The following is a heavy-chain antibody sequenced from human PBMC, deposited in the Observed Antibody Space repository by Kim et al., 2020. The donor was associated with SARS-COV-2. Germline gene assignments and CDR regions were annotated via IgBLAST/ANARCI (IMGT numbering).Heavy chain of an antibody. Sequence: GGSLRLFCAASGFTFSSYGMHWVRQAPGKGLEWVAVIWYDGSNKYYADSVKGRFTISRDNSKNTLYLQMNSLRAEDTAVYYCESSRYGNGSPPLYSSSWYFDYWGQGTLVTVSS. CDR2: IWYDGSNK. CDR1: GFTFSSYG. D-gene: IGHD6-13*01. V-gene: IGHV3-33*01. J-gene: IGHJ4*02. CDR3: ESSRYGNGSPPLYSSSWYFDY.